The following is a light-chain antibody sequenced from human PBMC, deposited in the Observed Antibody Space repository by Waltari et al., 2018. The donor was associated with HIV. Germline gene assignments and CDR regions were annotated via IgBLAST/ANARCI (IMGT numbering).Light chain of an antibody. CDR2: SND. V-gene: IGLV1-47*02. CDR1: NSTIGSNF. J-gene: IGLJ1*01. CDR3: ASWDDGLRGHV. Sequence: QSALTQPPSASDLPAQSLTISCSGNNSTIGSNFVFWYQQLPGAAPSLLVYSNDQRPSGGDDRFSGSRSGTSASLVIRALRAEDEADYYCASWDDGLRGHVFGTGTTVSVL.